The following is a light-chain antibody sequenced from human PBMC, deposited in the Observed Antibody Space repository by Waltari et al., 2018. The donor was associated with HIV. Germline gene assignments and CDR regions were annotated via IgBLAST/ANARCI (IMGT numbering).Light chain of an antibody. CDR1: STDVGDYNS. V-gene: IGLV2-11*01. J-gene: IGLJ1*01. Sequence: QSALTQPRSVSGSPGQSVTISCTGTSTDVGDYNSLSWYQQHPGKAPKLMIYDVSKWPSGVPDRFSGSKSGNTASLTISGLQAEDEADYYCCSYAGTYTYVFGTGTKVTVL. CDR3: CSYAGTYTYV. CDR2: DVS.